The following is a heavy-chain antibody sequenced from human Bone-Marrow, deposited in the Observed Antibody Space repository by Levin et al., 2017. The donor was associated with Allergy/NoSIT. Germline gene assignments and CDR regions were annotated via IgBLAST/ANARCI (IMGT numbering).Heavy chain of an antibody. CDR2: IYYSGST. D-gene: IGHD3-10*01. CDR1: GGSISSYY. J-gene: IGHJ5*02. V-gene: IGHV4-59*01. Sequence: SETLSLTCTVSGGSISSYYWSWIRQPPGKGLEWIGYIYYSGSTNYNPSLKSRVTISVDTSKNQFSLKLSSVTAADTAVYYCARDPRYGSGSYYTGWFDPWGQGTLVTVSS. CDR3: ARDPRYGSGSYYTGWFDP.